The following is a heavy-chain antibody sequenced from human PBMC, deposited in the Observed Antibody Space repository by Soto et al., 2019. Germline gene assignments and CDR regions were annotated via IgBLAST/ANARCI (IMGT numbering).Heavy chain of an antibody. CDR1: GFSLSTSGVG. J-gene: IGHJ4*02. D-gene: IGHD3-16*01. CDR2: IYWDDDK. CDR3: AHSALHMMTLGGVGVTGYDS. V-gene: IGHV2-5*02. Sequence: QITLKESGPTLVKPTQTLTLTCTFSGFSLSTSGVGVGWIRQPPGKALEWLALIYWDDDKRYSPSLKSRLPTTKDTSKHQVVLTMPNMGPVDTATYYCAHSALHMMTLGGVGVTGYDSWGQGTLVTVSS.